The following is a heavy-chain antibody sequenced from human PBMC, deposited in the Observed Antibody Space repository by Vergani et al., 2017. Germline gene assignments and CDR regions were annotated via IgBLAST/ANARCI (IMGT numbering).Heavy chain of an antibody. CDR3: AKDSRAYCGGDCQHYFDY. Sequence: VQLVESGGGVVQPGRSLRLSCAASGFTFSSYAMSWVRQAPGKGLEWVSAISGSGGSTYYADSVKGRFTISRDNSKNTLYLQMNSLRAEDTAVYYCAKDSRAYCGGDCQHYFDYWGQGTLVTVSS. J-gene: IGHJ4*02. V-gene: IGHV3-23*04. CDR1: GFTFSSYA. D-gene: IGHD2-21*01. CDR2: ISGSGGST.